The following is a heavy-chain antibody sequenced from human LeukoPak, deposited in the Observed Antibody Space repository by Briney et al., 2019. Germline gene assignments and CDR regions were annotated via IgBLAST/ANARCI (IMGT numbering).Heavy chain of an antibody. CDR2: ISGSGGST. CDR3: AKGRSGYSSPFDY. D-gene: IGHD6-13*01. Sequence: PGGSLRLSCAASGFTFSSYAMSWVRQAPGKGLEWVSAISGSGGSTYYADSVKGRFTISRDNSKSTLYLQMNSLRAEDTAVYYCAKGRSGYSSPFDYWGQGTLVTVSS. V-gene: IGHV3-23*01. CDR1: GFTFSSYA. J-gene: IGHJ4*02.